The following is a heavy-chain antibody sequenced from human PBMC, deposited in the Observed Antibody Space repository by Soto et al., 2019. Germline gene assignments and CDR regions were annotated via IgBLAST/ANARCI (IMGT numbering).Heavy chain of an antibody. J-gene: IGHJ4*02. Sequence: ETLSLTCAVYGGSFSGYYWSWIRQPPGKGLEWIGEINHSGSTNYNPSLKSRVTISVDTSKNQFSLKLSSVTAADTAVYYCARVDSSGWTKFDYWGQGTLVTVSS. V-gene: IGHV4-34*01. D-gene: IGHD6-19*01. CDR3: ARVDSSGWTKFDY. CDR2: INHSGST. CDR1: GGSFSGYY.